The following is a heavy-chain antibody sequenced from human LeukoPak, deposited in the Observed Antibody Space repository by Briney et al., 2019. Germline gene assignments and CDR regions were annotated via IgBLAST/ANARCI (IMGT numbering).Heavy chain of an antibody. V-gene: IGHV3-23*01. D-gene: IGHD6-6*01. Sequence: GGSLRLSCAASGFTFSSYGMHWVRQAPGKGLEWVSAISDSGGKTYYANSVKGRFTISRDNSENTLYLQMTSLKAEDTAVYFCAKTSSSSGEWGQGTLVTVSS. CDR1: GFTFSSYG. J-gene: IGHJ4*02. CDR2: ISDSGGKT. CDR3: AKTSSSSGE.